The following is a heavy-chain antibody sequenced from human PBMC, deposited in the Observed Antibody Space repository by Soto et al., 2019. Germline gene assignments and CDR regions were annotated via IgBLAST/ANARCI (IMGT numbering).Heavy chain of an antibody. J-gene: IGHJ4*02. CDR2: MSYSGTS. CDR3: ARATYGGLTTG. D-gene: IGHD4-17*01. Sequence: TSETLSLTCSVSGTSIESYYWTWLRQAPGKGPEWIGYMSYSGTSDFNPSLKSRVSIIVDTSKNQFSLKLHFVTAADTAIYYCARATYGGLTTGWGPGIPVTVSS. CDR1: GTSIESYY. V-gene: IGHV4-59*01.